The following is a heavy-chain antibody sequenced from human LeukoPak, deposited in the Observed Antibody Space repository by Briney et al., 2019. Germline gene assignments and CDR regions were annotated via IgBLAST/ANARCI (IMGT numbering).Heavy chain of an antibody. V-gene: IGHV1-24*01. Sequence: ASVKVSCKVSGYTLTELSMHWVRQAPGKGLEWMGGVDPEDGETIYAQKFQGRVTMTEDTSTDTAYMELSSLGSEDTAVYYCATGTTVTTGGFDYWGQGTLVTVSS. CDR3: ATGTTVTTGGFDY. D-gene: IGHD4-17*01. CDR2: VDPEDGET. CDR1: GYTLTELS. J-gene: IGHJ4*02.